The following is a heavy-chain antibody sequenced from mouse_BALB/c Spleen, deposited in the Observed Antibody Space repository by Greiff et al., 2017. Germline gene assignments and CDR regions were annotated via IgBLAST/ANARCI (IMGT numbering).Heavy chain of an antibody. J-gene: IGHJ3*01. V-gene: IGHV5-9-4*01. CDR3: AREGPDGYSFAY. CDR1: GFTFSSYA. Sequence: DVKLVESGGGLVKPGGSLKLSCAASGFTFSSYAMSWVRQSPEKRLEWVAEISSGGSYTYYPDTVTGRFTISRDNAKNTLYLEMSSLRSEDTAMYYCAREGPDGYSFAYWGQGTLVTVSA. CDR2: ISSGGSYT. D-gene: IGHD2-3*01.